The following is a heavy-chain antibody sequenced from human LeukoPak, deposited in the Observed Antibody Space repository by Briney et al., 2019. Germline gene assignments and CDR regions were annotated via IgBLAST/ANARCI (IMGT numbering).Heavy chain of an antibody. Sequence: SETLSLTCTVSGGSISSYYWSWIRQPAGKGLECIGRIYTSGSTNYNPSLKSRVTMSVDTSKNQFSLELSSLTAADTAVYYCARGVSLGYCSGGSCYNRYDAWGQGTLVTVSS. CDR1: GGSISSYY. D-gene: IGHD2-15*01. J-gene: IGHJ5*02. CDR2: IYTSGST. CDR3: ARGVSLGYCSGGSCYNRYDA. V-gene: IGHV4-4*07.